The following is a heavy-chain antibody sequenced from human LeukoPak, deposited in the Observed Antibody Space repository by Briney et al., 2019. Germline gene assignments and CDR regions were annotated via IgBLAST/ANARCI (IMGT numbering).Heavy chain of an antibody. D-gene: IGHD5-18*01. CDR3: TGDLGYTFGYFPDY. CDR1: GFTFSSYN. V-gene: IGHV3-74*01. CDR2: IDADGSGT. J-gene: IGHJ4*02. Sequence: GGSLRLSCAASGFTFSSYNMNWVRQAPGKGLVWVSRIDADGSGTTYADSVKGRFTISRDNAKNTLYLQMNSLRVEDTAVYYCTGDLGYTFGYFPDYWGQGTLVTVSS.